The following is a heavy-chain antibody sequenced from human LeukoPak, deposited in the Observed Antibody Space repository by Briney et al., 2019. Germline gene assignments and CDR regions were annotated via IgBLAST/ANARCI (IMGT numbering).Heavy chain of an antibody. Sequence: PGESLKISCKGSGYSFTSYWIGWVRQMPGKGLEWMGIIYPGDSDTRYSPSFQGQVTISADKSISTAYLQWSSLKASDTAMYYCARRRGYYGSGSYSGWFDPWGQGTLVTVSS. J-gene: IGHJ5*02. V-gene: IGHV5-51*01. D-gene: IGHD3-10*01. CDR3: ARRRGYYGSGSYSGWFDP. CDR2: IYPGDSDT. CDR1: GYSFTSYW.